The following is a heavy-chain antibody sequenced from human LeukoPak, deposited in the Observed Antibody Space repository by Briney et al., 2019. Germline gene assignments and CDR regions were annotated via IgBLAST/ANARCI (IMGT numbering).Heavy chain of an antibody. J-gene: IGHJ4*02. CDR2: IYYSGST. Sequence: SETLSLTCTVSGGSISSYYWSWIRQPPGKGLEWIGYIYYSGSTNYNPSLKRRVTISVDTSKNQFSLKLSSVTAADTAVYYCARDSGLVAATTEWHYWGQGTLVPVSS. V-gene: IGHV4-59*12. CDR1: GGSISSYY. CDR3: ARDSGLVAATTEWHY. D-gene: IGHD1-26*01.